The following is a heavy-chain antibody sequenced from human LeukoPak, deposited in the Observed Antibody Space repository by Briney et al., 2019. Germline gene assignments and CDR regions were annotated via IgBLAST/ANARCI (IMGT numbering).Heavy chain of an antibody. CDR2: IRYDGSNK. D-gene: IGHD6-19*01. V-gene: IGHV3-30*02. Sequence: GGSLRLSCAASGFTFSSYGMHWVRQAPGKGLEWVAFIRYDGSNKYYADSVKGRFTISRDNAKNSLYLQMNSLRAEDTAVYYCARDGGSGWYIDYWGQGTLVTVSS. CDR1: GFTFSSYG. CDR3: ARDGGSGWYIDY. J-gene: IGHJ4*02.